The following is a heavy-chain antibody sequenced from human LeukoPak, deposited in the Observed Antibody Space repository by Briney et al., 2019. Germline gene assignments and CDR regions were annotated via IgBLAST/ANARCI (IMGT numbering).Heavy chain of an antibody. CDR1: GGSISTNNW. J-gene: IGHJ4*02. CDR3: AGERGEEYSSGWYKRNYFDN. V-gene: IGHV4-4*02. D-gene: IGHD6-19*01. CDR2: IYHSGST. Sequence: PSGTLSLTCAVSGGSISTNNWWSWVRQPPGKGLEWIGEIYHSGSTNYNPSLKSPVTISVDKSKNQFSLRLSSVTAADTAVYYCAGERGEEYSSGWYKRNYFDNWGQGIRVTVSS.